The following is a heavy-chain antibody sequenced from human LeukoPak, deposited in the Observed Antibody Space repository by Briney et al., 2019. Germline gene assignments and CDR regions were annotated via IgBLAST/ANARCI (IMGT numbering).Heavy chain of an antibody. CDR2: ISSSGSTI. CDR1: GFTFSDYY. J-gene: IGHJ4*02. Sequence: GGSLRLSCAASGFTFSDYYMSWIRQAPGKGLEWVSYISSSGSTIYYADSVKGRFTISRDNAKSSLYLQMNSLRAEDTAVYYCARTYYYDSSDPFFDYWGQGTLVTVSS. V-gene: IGHV3-11*04. CDR3: ARTYYYDSSDPFFDY. D-gene: IGHD3-22*01.